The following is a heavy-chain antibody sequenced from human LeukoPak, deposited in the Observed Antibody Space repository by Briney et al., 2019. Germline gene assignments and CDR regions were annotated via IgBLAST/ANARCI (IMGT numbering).Heavy chain of an antibody. J-gene: IGHJ4*02. D-gene: IGHD6-19*01. CDR1: GGSITGYY. CDR3: ARQSYSSGWGLAPADH. Sequence: SETLSLTCTVSGGSITGYYWSWIRQPPGKGLEWIGYFYDIGSTSYNPSLKSRVTLSVDTSKTQFSLELNSVPAADTAVYYCARQSYSSGWGLAPADHGGEGTRDSVSS. V-gene: IGHV4-59*08. CDR2: FYDIGST.